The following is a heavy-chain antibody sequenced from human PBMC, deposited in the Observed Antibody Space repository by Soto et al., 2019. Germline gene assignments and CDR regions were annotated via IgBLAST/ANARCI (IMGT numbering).Heavy chain of an antibody. CDR2: INHSGST. CDR3: ARKFRRYSISYYYYYMDV. J-gene: IGHJ6*03. CDR1: GGSFSGYY. V-gene: IGHV4-34*01. D-gene: IGHD4-4*01. Sequence: SETLSLTCAVYGGSFSGYYWSWIRQPPGKGLEWIGEINHSGSTNYNPSLKSRVTISVDTSKNQFSLKLSSVTAADTAVYYCARKFRRYSISYYYYYMDVWGKGTTVTVSS.